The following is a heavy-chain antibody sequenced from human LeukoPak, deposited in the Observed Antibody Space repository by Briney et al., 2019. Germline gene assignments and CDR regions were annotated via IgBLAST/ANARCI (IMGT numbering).Heavy chain of an antibody. CDR3: ARAVRGSYYHFDY. J-gene: IGHJ4*02. CDR2: IYYSGST. V-gene: IGHV4-59*11. CDR1: GGSISGHY. Sequence: SETLSLTCTVSGGSISGHYWSWIRQPPGKGLEWIGYIYYSGSTNYDPSLKSRVTISLNTSKNQFSLKLNSVAAADTAVYYCARAVRGSYYHFDYWGQGTLVTVSS. D-gene: IGHD1-26*01.